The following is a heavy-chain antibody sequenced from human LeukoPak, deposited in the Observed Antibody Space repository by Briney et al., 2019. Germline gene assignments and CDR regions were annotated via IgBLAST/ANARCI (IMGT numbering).Heavy chain of an antibody. Sequence: SETLSLTCNVSGVSISTNYWSWIRQPPGKGLEWIGRIHTSGITNYNPSLKSRVIMSLDTSKNQFSLNLSSVTAADTAVYYCAREDYSSRGLDYWGQGTLVTFSS. CDR2: IHTSGIT. J-gene: IGHJ4*02. CDR3: AREDYSSRGLDY. CDR1: GVSISTNY. D-gene: IGHD6-13*01. V-gene: IGHV4-4*07.